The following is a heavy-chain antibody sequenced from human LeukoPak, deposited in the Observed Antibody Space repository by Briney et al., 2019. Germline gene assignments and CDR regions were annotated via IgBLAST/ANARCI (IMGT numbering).Heavy chain of an antibody. J-gene: IGHJ4*02. CDR1: GFTFSSYG. CDR3: AKDGEAGAPGYSYGFFMAPFDY. Sequence: GGSLRLSCAASGFTFSSYGMHWVRQAPGKGLEWVAVIWYDGSNKYYADSVKGRFTISRDNSKNTLYLQMNSLRAEDTAVYHCAKDGEAGAPGYSYGFFMAPFDYWGQGTLVTVSS. CDR2: IWYDGSNK. D-gene: IGHD5-18*01. V-gene: IGHV3-33*06.